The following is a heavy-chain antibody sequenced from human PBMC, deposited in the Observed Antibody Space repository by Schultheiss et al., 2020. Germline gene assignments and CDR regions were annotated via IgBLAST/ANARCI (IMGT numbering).Heavy chain of an antibody. Sequence: SQTLSLTCTVSGGSISSSSYYWGWIRQPPGKGLEWIGEINHSGSTNYNPSLKSRVTISVDTSKNQFSLKLSSVTAADTAVYYCARARGRGDYWGQGTLVTVSS. J-gene: IGHJ4*02. CDR1: GGSISSSSYY. V-gene: IGHV4-39*07. D-gene: IGHD3-10*01. CDR2: INHSGST. CDR3: ARARGRGDY.